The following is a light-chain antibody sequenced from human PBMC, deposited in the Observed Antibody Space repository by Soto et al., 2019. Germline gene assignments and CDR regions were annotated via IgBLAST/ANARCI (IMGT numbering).Light chain of an antibody. CDR1: QSVSVNS. Sequence: EIVLTQCPGTLSLSPGERATLSCRASQSVSVNSLAWYQQKGGQAPRLLIYAASTRATGVPDRFSGTGSGTDFALTISRLETDDSAVYYCQQYGGSPFTFGQGTKVDIK. J-gene: IGKJ3*01. CDR3: QQYGGSPFT. V-gene: IGKV3-20*01. CDR2: AAS.